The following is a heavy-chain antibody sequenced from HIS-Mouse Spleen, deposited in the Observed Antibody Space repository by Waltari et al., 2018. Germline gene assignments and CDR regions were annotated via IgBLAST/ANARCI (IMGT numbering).Heavy chain of an antibody. J-gene: IGHJ4*02. CDR1: GGPITSSSYY. Sequence: QLQLQESGPGLVKPSETLSLTCTVSGGPITSSSYYWGWLRPPPGKGLEWIGSIYYSGSTYYNPSLKSRVTISVDTSKNQFSLKLSSVTAADTAVYYCASGVVVAATAVHFDYWGQGTLVTVSS. CDR3: ASGVVVAATAVHFDY. V-gene: IGHV4-39*07. D-gene: IGHD2-15*01. CDR2: IYYSGST.